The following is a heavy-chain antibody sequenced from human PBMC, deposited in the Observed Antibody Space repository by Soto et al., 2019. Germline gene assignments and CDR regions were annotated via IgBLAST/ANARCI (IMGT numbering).Heavy chain of an antibody. V-gene: IGHV3-30-3*01. J-gene: IGHJ6*02. CDR2: ISYDGSNK. CDR1: GFTFSSYA. CDR3: EREGIYYGMDV. Sequence: PGGSLRLSCAASGFTFSSYAMHWVRQAPGKGLEWVAVISYDGSNKYYADSVKGRFTISRDNSKNTLYLQMNSLRAEDTAVYYCEREGIYYGMDVWGQGTTVTVSS.